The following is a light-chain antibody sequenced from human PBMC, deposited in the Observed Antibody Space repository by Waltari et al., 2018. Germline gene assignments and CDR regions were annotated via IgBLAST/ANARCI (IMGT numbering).Light chain of an antibody. CDR2: DVV. J-gene: IGLJ7*01. CDR3: CSYAGSYTFV. Sequence: QSALTQPRSVSRSPGQSVTISCSGTSSDVGNYNFVSWYQQHPGNAPKLLIYDVVKRPSGVPDRFSGSKSGNTASLTISGLQTEDEADYYCCSYAGSYTFVFGGGTQLTVL. V-gene: IGLV2-11*01. CDR1: SSDVGNYNF.